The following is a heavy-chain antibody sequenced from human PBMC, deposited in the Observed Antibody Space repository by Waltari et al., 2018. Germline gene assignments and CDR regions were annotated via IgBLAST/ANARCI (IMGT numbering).Heavy chain of an antibody. CDR2: INPKSGVT. J-gene: IGHJ6*02. V-gene: IGHV1-2*06. Sequence: QVQLVQSGAEVKKPGDSVKVSCKASGYIFIDPHIHWLFFAPGQGPEWVGRINPKSGVTKYAQNYQGRVTMTRDTSVNTAYMQLTSLTSDDTAKYYCARIYYDLFTGYFIGLNGTDVWGQGTTVTVSS. CDR3: ARIYYDLFTGYFIGLNGTDV. CDR1: GYIFIDPH. D-gene: IGHD3-9*01.